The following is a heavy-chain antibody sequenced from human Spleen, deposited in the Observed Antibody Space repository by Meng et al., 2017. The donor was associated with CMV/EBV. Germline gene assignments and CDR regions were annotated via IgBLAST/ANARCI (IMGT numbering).Heavy chain of an antibody. CDR1: GGSISSSGYY. V-gene: IGHV4-39*07. D-gene: IGHD1-20*01. Sequence: LQLQESGPGLGKPSETLSLTCTVSGGSISSSGYYWGWIRQPPGKGLEWIGSIYYSGSTYYNPSLKSRVTISVDTSKNQFSLKLSSVTAADTAVYYCARDLITSFDYWGQGTLVTVSS. CDR3: ARDLITSFDY. J-gene: IGHJ4*02. CDR2: IYYSGST.